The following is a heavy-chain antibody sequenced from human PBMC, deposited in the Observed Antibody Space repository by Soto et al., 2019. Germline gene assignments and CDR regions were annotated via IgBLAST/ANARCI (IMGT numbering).Heavy chain of an antibody. Sequence: ASVKVSCKASGYTFTGHYMHWVRQAPGQGLEWMGWINPNSVGTNYAEKFQGRVTMTRDTSISTAYMELSRLRSDDTAVYYCARETIVRAAHRFDIWVQGTMVTVSS. D-gene: IGHD3-10*01. V-gene: IGHV1-2*02. CDR1: GYTFTGHY. CDR2: INPNSVGT. J-gene: IGHJ3*02. CDR3: ARETIVRAAHRFDI.